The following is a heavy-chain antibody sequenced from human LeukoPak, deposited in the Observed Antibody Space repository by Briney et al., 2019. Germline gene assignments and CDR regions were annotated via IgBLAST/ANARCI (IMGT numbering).Heavy chain of an antibody. CDR2: ISSSSSYI. D-gene: IGHD2-15*01. V-gene: IGHV3-21*01. CDR3: ARGASLDCSGGSCYQYYFDY. Sequence: GGSLRLSCAASGFAISSYSMNWVRQAPGKGLEWVSSISSSSSYIYYADSVKGRFTISRDNAKNSLYLQMNSLRAEDTAVYYCARGASLDCSGGSCYQYYFDYWGQGTLVTVSS. CDR1: GFAISSYS. J-gene: IGHJ4*02.